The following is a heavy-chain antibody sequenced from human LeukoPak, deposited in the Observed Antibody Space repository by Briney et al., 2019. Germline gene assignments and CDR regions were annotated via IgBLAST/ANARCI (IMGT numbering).Heavy chain of an antibody. CDR3: ARVFFGEELGGYYYYYYMDV. Sequence: GGSLRLSCAASGFTFSDYYMSWIRQAPGKGLEWVSYISSSGSTIYYADSVKGRFTISRDNAKNSLYLQMNSLRAEDTAVYYCARVFFGEELGGYYYYYYMDVWGKGTTVTVS. J-gene: IGHJ6*03. D-gene: IGHD7-27*01. CDR2: ISSSGSTI. CDR1: GFTFSDYY. V-gene: IGHV3-11*04.